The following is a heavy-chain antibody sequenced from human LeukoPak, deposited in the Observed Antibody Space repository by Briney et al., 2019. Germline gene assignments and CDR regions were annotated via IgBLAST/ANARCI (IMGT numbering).Heavy chain of an antibody. CDR1: GYSFTSYW. Sequence: GESLKISCKGSGYSFTSYWIGWVRQMPGKGLEWMGIIYPGDSDTRYSPSFQGQVTISADKSISTAYLQWSSLKASDTAMYYCARLSYYDSSGYHNFDYWGQVTLVTVSS. V-gene: IGHV5-51*01. CDR2: IYPGDSDT. D-gene: IGHD3-22*01. CDR3: ARLSYYDSSGYHNFDY. J-gene: IGHJ4*02.